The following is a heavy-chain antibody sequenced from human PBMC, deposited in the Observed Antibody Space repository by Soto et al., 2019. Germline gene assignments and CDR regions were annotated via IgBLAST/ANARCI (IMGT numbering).Heavy chain of an antibody. CDR2: ISAYNGNT. J-gene: IGHJ6*02. Sequence: QVQLVQSGAEVKKPGASVKVSCKASGYTFTSYGISWVRQAPGQGLEWMGWISAYNGNTNYAQKLQGRVTMTTDTATSTAYMERRSLRSDDTAVYYCARDAADYYGSGSSYYYYGMDVWGQGTTVTVSS. CDR3: ARDAADYYGSGSSYYYYGMDV. D-gene: IGHD3-10*01. CDR1: GYTFTSYG. V-gene: IGHV1-18*01.